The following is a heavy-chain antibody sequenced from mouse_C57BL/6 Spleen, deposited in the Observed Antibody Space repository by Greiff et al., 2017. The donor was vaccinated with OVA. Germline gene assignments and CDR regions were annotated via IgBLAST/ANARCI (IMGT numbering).Heavy chain of an antibody. D-gene: IGHD4-1*01. CDR3: ARRGITGRVYAMDY. CDR2: ISSGGSTI. CDR1: GFTFSDYG. V-gene: IGHV5-17*01. Sequence: EVQRVESGGGLVKPGGSLKLSCAASGFTFSDYGMHWVRQAPEKGLEWVAYISSGGSTIYYADTVKGRFTISRDNAKNTLFLQMTRLRCEDTAMDDGARRGITGRVYAMDYWGQGTSVTVSS. J-gene: IGHJ4*01.